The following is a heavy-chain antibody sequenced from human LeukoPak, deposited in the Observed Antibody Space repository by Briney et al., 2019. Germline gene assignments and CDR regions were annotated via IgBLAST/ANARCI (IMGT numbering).Heavy chain of an antibody. J-gene: IGHJ4*02. CDR2: IYYSGST. D-gene: IGHD1-26*01. CDR1: GGSISSSSYY. V-gene: IGHV4-39*07. CDR3: ARVQTLVGAKGGYFDY. Sequence: SETLSLTCTVSGGSISSSSYYWGWIRQPPGKGLEWIGSIYYSGSTYYNPSLKSRVTISVDTSKNQFSLKLSSVTAADTAVYYCARVQTLVGAKGGYFDYWGQGTLVTVSS.